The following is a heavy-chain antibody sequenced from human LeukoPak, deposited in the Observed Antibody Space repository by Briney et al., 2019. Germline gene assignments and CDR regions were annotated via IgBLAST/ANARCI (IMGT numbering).Heavy chain of an antibody. V-gene: IGHV3-9*01. CDR1: GFSLDDYA. CDR3: IKEMGFDLLKDAFDL. Sequence: GGSLRLSCAASGFSLDDYAMHWVRQAPGQGLEWVSSISWDGRNMAYAASVKGRFTISRDNAQNSLYLQMYSLKIEDTAFYYCIKEMGFDLLKDAFDLWGQGMLVTVSS. D-gene: IGHD1-26*01. J-gene: IGHJ3*01. CDR2: ISWDGRNM.